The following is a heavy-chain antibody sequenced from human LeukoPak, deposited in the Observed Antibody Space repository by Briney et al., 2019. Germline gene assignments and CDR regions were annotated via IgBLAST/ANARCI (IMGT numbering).Heavy chain of an antibody. D-gene: IGHD1-20*01. Sequence: SETLSLTCTVSGGSISSYYWSWIRQPAGKGLEWIGRVYTSGSTNYNPSLKSRVTMSVDTSKNQFSLKLSSVTAADTAVYYCARDPFNWNYFDYWGQGTLATVSS. V-gene: IGHV4-4*07. CDR2: VYTSGST. CDR3: ARDPFNWNYFDY. J-gene: IGHJ4*02. CDR1: GGSISSYY.